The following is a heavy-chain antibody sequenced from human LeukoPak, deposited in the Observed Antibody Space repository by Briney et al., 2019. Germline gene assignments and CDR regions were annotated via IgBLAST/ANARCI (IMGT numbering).Heavy chain of an antibody. CDR2: ISGSGGST. CDR1: GFTFSSYG. J-gene: IGHJ3*02. D-gene: IGHD2-2*01. Sequence: GGTLRLSCAASGFTFSSYGMSWVRQAPGKGLEWVSAISGSGGSTYYADSVKGRFTISRDNSKNTLYLQMNSLRAEDTAVYYCAKDRAIRYCSSTSCHDAFDIWGQGTMVTVSS. V-gene: IGHV3-23*01. CDR3: AKDRAIRYCSSTSCHDAFDI.